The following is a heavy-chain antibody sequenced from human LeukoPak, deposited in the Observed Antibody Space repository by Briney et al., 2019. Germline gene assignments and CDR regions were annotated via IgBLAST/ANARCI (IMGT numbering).Heavy chain of an antibody. D-gene: IGHD2-15*01. CDR1: GGSISRYF. V-gene: IGHV4-59*01. Sequence: SETLSLTCTVSGGSISRYFWSWIRPPPGKRLEWIGYIYYCGSHNLNPSLKRRVSIAVDTSKNQFSLKLSSVTAADTAVYYCARGGGYCSGGSCYRWFDPWGQGTLVTVCS. CDR2: IYYCGSH. J-gene: IGHJ5*02. CDR3: ARGGGYCSGGSCYRWFDP.